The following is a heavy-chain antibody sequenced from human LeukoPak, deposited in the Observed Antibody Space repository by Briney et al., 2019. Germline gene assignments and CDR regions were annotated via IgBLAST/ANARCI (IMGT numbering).Heavy chain of an antibody. D-gene: IGHD2-21*02. Sequence: GGSLRLSCAASGFTFSSYWMSWVRQAPGKGLEWVANINQGGSEKYYVDSVKGRFTISRDNAKNSLYLQMNGLRAEDTAVYYCARDFVVVTAFFDYWGQGTLVTVSS. J-gene: IGHJ4*02. CDR3: ARDFVVVTAFFDY. CDR1: GFTFSSYW. V-gene: IGHV3-7*01. CDR2: INQGGSEK.